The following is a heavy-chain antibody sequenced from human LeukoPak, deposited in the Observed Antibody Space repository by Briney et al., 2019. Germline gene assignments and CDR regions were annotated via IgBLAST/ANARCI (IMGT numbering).Heavy chain of an antibody. J-gene: IGHJ4*02. CDR3: AAAHRVTIFGVVIPGEDY. Sequence: GASVKVSCKASGFTFTSSAMQWVRQARGQRLEWIGWIVVGSGNTNYAQKFQERVTITRDMSTSTAYMGLSSLRSEDTAVYYCAAAHRVTIFGVVIPGEDYWGQGTLVTVSS. CDR1: GFTFTSSA. CDR2: IVVGSGNT. D-gene: IGHD3-3*01. V-gene: IGHV1-58*02.